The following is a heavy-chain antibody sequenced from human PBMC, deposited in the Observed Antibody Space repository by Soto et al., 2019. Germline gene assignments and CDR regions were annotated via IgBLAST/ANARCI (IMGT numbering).Heavy chain of an antibody. CDR3: AGSGVRYCVGSSCYWGAFDI. Sequence: EEQLVESGGGLVQPGRSLSLSCSASGFTFEKYGMHWVRQGPGKGLEWASGISWNSGNIAYADSVKGRFTVSRDNAKNSLYLQMNSLRVEDTALYFCAGSGVRYCVGSSCYWGAFDIWGQGTTVTVSS. V-gene: IGHV3-9*01. CDR2: ISWNSGNI. CDR1: GFTFEKYG. D-gene: IGHD2-15*01. J-gene: IGHJ3*02.